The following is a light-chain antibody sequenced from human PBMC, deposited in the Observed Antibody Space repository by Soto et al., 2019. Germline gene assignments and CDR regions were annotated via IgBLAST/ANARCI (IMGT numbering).Light chain of an antibody. J-gene: IGKJ1*01. Sequence: DIQMTQSPSTLSASVGDRVTITCRASQSISSWLAWYQQKPGKAPKLLIYKASSLERGVPSRFSGSGSGTEFTLNISSLQPDDFETYYCQQYNSYRTFGQGTKVEIK. CDR3: QQYNSYRT. V-gene: IGKV1-5*03. CDR2: KAS. CDR1: QSISSW.